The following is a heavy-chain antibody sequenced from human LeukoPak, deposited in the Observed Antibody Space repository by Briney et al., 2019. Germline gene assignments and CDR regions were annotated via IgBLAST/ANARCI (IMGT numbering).Heavy chain of an antibody. D-gene: IGHD6-19*01. CDR3: ARVDRAVAGILYFDY. CDR2: INPNSGGT. J-gene: IGHJ4*02. Sequence: ASVKVSCKASGYTLTSYGISWVRQAPGQGLEWMGRINPNSGGTNYAQKFQGRVTMTRDTSISTAYMELSRLRSDDTAVYYCARVDRAVAGILYFDYWGQGTLVTVSS. V-gene: IGHV1-2*06. CDR1: GYTLTSYG.